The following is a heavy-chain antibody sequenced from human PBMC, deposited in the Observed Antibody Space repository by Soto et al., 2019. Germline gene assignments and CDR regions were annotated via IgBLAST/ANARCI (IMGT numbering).Heavy chain of an antibody. D-gene: IGHD2-2*01. CDR3: AKLPLSMQYFDY. V-gene: IGHV3-23*01. Sequence: EVQVLQSGGGLVQPGGSLRLSCAASGFTFSSYAMSWVRQAPGKGLEWVSVIRGSGDSTYYADSVKGRFTISRDNSKNTLYLQMSSLRAEDTAAYYCAKLPLSMQYFDYWGQRTLVTVSS. CDR1: GFTFSSYA. J-gene: IGHJ4*02. CDR2: IRGSGDST.